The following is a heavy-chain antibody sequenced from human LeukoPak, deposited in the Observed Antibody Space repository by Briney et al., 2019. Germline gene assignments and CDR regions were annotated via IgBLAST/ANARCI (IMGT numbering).Heavy chain of an antibody. V-gene: IGHV4-39*07. Sequence: SETLSLTCTVSGGSISSSSYYWGWIRQPPGKGLEWIGEINHSGSTNYNPSLKSRVTISVDTSKNQFSLKLSSVTAADTAVYYCARATTTYYYGSGSYYKGSFSDYWGQGTLVTVSS. CDR3: ARATTTYYYGSGSYYKGSFSDY. CDR1: GGSISSSSYY. CDR2: INHSGST. D-gene: IGHD3-10*01. J-gene: IGHJ4*02.